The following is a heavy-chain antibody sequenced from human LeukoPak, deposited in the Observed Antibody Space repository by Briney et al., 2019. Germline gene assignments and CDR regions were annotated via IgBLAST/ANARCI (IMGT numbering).Heavy chain of an antibody. J-gene: IGHJ4*02. CDR1: GFTFSSYS. V-gene: IGHV3-48*01. D-gene: IGHD3-22*01. Sequence: GGSLRLSCAASGFTFSSYSMNWVRQAPGKGLEWVSYTSSSSSTIYYADSVKGRFTISRDNAKNSLYLQMNSLRAEDTAVYYCARVPYYDSSGPSLDDYWGQGTLVTVSS. CDR2: TSSSSSTI. CDR3: ARVPYYDSSGPSLDDY.